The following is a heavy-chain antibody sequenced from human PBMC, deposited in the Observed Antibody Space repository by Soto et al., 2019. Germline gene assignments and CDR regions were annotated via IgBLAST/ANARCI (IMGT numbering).Heavy chain of an antibody. V-gene: IGHV3-30*18. CDR3: AKDQVNDFWSGYNDYYYYGMDV. CDR1: GFTFSSYS. J-gene: IGHJ6*02. Sequence: GGSLRLSCAASGFTFSSYSMHWVRQAPGKGLEWVAVISYDGSNKYYADSVKGRFTISRDNSKNTLYLQMNSLRAEDTAVYYCAKDQVNDFWSGYNDYYYYGMDVWGQGTTVTVSS. CDR2: ISYDGSNK. D-gene: IGHD3-3*01.